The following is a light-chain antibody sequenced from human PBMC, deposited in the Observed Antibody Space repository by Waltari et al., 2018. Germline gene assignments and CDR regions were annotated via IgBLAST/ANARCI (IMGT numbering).Light chain of an antibody. Sequence: EIVLIQSPATPSLSPGERATLSCRASQSVSSYLAWYQQKPGQAPSLLIYGASNGATGIQARFSGRGSGKDFTLTISSLEPEDFAVYYCQPRSNWPLTFGQVTRLEIK. CDR3: QPRSNWPLT. J-gene: IGKJ5*01. CDR2: GAS. V-gene: IGKV3-11*01. CDR1: QSVSSY.